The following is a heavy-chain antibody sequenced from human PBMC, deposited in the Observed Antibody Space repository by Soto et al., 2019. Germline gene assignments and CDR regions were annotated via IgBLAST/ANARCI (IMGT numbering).Heavy chain of an antibody. CDR3: ARGPGGPDGPGDY. D-gene: IGHD2-15*01. CDR1: GYTFTSYA. Sequence: QVQLVQSGAEVKKPGASVKVSCKASGYTFTSYAMPWVRPAPGQRLEWMGWINAGNGNTKYSQKFQGRVTITRDTSASTAYMDLSNLRSEDTAVYYCARGPGGPDGPGDYWGQGTLVTVSS. V-gene: IGHV1-3*01. J-gene: IGHJ4*02. CDR2: INAGNGNT.